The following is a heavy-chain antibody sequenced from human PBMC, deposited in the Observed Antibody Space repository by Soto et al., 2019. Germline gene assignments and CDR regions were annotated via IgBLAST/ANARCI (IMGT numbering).Heavy chain of an antibody. V-gene: IGHV1-46*01. CDR3: AKEDLAVTVPHFDY. D-gene: IGHD2-21*02. J-gene: IGHJ4*02. CDR1: GYTFTSYY. Sequence: QVQLVQSGAEVKKPGASVKVSCKASGYTFTSYYMHWVRQAPGQGLEWMGIINPSGGSTTYAQKFQGRLTMARDTSTSTVYMELSSLRSEDTAVYYCAKEDLAVTVPHFDYWGQGTLVTVSS. CDR2: INPSGGST.